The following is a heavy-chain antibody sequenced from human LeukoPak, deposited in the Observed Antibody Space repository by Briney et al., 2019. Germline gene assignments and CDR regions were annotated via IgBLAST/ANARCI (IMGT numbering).Heavy chain of an antibody. CDR1: GGSISSYY. Sequence: SETLSLTCTVSGGSISSYYWSWIRQPPGKGLEWIGYIYYSGSTNYNPSLKSRVTVSVDTSKNQFSLKLSSVTAADTAVYYCARGVATVDYWGQGTLVTVSS. D-gene: IGHD5-12*01. CDR2: IYYSGST. CDR3: ARGVATVDY. V-gene: IGHV4-59*01. J-gene: IGHJ4*02.